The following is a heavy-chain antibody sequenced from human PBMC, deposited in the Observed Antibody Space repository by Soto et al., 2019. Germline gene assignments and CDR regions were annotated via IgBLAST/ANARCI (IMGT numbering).Heavy chain of an antibody. CDR1: GDSVTSNSAA. J-gene: IGHJ4*02. D-gene: IGHD6-19*01. CDR3: ARGIAVAGTLLDY. Sequence: SETLSLTCVISGDSVTSNSAAWNWIRQSPSRGLEWLGRTYYRSKWYNDYAVSVKSRITINPDTSKNQFSLQLNSVTPEDTAVYYCARGIAVAGTLLDYWGQGTLVTVSS. CDR2: TYYRSKWYN. V-gene: IGHV6-1*01.